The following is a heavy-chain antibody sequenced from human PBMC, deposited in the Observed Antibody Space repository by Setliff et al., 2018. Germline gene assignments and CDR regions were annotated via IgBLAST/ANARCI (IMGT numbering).Heavy chain of an antibody. CDR2: IIPMFGT. CDR3: AGGQPLVRKYYYYMDV. V-gene: IGHV1-69*13. D-gene: IGHD3-10*01. CDR1: GGTFSSYV. Sequence: SVKVSCKASGGTFSSYVISWVREAPGQGLEWMGGIIPMFGTNYAQKFQGRVTITADESTSTAYMELSSLGSEDTGVYYCAGGQPLVRKYYYYMDVWGKGTTVTVSS. J-gene: IGHJ6*03.